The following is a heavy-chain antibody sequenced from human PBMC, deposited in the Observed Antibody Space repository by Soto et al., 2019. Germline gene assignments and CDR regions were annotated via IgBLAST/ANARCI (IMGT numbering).Heavy chain of an antibody. J-gene: IGHJ4*02. Sequence: QVQLVQSGAEMKKPGSSVKVSCQSSGGTFNTYAMNWVRQAPGQGPEWMGDISPMFGAANYAPKFQGRVTITADESTGKSYMQLRSLTSEETALYFLAGEVPVPPPGFAYWGQGTLVNGPS. CDR1: GGTFNTYA. CDR3: AGEVPVPPPGFAY. D-gene: IGHD3-10*01. V-gene: IGHV1-69*19. CDR2: ISPMFGAA.